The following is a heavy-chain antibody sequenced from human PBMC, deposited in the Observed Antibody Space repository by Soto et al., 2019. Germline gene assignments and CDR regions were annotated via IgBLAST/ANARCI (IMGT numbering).Heavy chain of an antibody. D-gene: IGHD1-26*01. CDR2: IYASGSP. J-gene: IGHJ4*02. CDR3: ARGVGSSPPQY. V-gene: IGHV4-59*01. CDR1: GGSISVYY. Sequence: SETLSLTCTVSGGSISVYYWSWIRQTAGQGLEWIGYIYASGSPYYNPSLRSRVTISADTSKNQISLKLTSPTAADTAVYYCARGVGSSPPQYWGRGTLVTVSS.